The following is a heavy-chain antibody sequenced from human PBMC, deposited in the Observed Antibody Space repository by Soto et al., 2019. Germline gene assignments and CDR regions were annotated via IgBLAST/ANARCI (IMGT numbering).Heavy chain of an antibody. CDR3: AREKGDGSGSYYGY. D-gene: IGHD3-10*01. CDR1: GYTFTSYG. Sequence: QVQLVQSGAEVKKPGASVKVSCKASGYTFTSYGISWVRQAPGQGLEWMGWISAYNGNTNYAQKLQGRVTMTTDTSRGTAYRGLRSLRSDEAAVYYCAREKGDGSGSYYGYWGRGPLVTVSS. J-gene: IGHJ4*02. V-gene: IGHV1-18*01. CDR2: ISAYNGNT.